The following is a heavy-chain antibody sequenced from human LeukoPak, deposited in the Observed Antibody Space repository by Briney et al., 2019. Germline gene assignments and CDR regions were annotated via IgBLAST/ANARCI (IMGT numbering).Heavy chain of an antibody. Sequence: GGSLRLSCAASGFTFSTKWMSWVRQAPGKGPEWVANMNQDGSEKNSVESMKGRFTISRDNARDSLYLHMNDLRAEDTAIYYCARDAYSGYDFWGQGTLVTVSS. CDR3: ARDAYSGYDF. V-gene: IGHV3-7*01. D-gene: IGHD5-12*01. CDR2: MNQDGSEK. CDR1: GFTFSTKW. J-gene: IGHJ4*02.